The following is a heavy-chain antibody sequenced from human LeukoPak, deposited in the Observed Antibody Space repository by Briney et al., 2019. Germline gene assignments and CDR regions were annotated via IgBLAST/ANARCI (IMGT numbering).Heavy chain of an antibody. CDR2: ISGRGGIT. Sequence: GGSLRLSCEASEFTFNNYAVSWVRQAPGQGLGWVSTISGRGGITYYADSVKGRFTISRDNSKNTVFLQMNSLRVDDTAVYYCAKALRETHRPVYSYYYMDVWGKGTTVTVSS. V-gene: IGHV3-23*01. CDR3: AKALRETHRPVYSYYYMDV. CDR1: EFTFNNYA. J-gene: IGHJ6*03.